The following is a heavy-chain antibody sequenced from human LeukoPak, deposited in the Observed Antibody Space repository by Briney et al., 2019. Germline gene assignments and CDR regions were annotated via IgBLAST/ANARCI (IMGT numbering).Heavy chain of an antibody. J-gene: IGHJ6*02. Sequence: SETLSLTCTVSGGSISSYYWSWIRRPPGKGLEWIGYIYHSGSTNYNPSLKSRVTISVDTSKNQFSLKLSSVTAADTAVYYCASGPSGGYGFYYYYGMDVWGQGTTVTVSS. V-gene: IGHV4-59*01. CDR1: GGSISSYY. D-gene: IGHD5-12*01. CDR2: IYHSGST. CDR3: ASGPSGGYGFYYYYGMDV.